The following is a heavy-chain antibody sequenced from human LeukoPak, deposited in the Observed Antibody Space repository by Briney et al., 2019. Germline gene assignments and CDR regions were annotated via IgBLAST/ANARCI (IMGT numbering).Heavy chain of an antibody. D-gene: IGHD2-21*01. CDR1: GGSISSYY. J-gene: IGHJ4*02. Sequence: SETLSLTCSVSGGSISSYYWSWIRQPPGKGLEWIGYIYYSGSTNYNPSLKSRVTISVDTSKKQFSLKLNSVTAADTAVYYCARGTYCGSDCYSFEYWGQGTLVTVSS. V-gene: IGHV4-59*12. CDR3: ARGTYCGSDCYSFEY. CDR2: IYYSGST.